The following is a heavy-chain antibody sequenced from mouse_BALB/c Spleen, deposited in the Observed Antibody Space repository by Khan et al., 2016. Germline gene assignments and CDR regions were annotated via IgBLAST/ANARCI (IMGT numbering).Heavy chain of an antibody. CDR3: VRHGWDGWYFDV. V-gene: IGHV10-1*02. CDR2: IRSKSNNYAT. J-gene: IGHJ1*01. CDR1: GFTFNTYA. Sequence: EVQLVESGGGLVQPKGSLKLSCAAAGFTFNTYAMNWVRQAPGKGLEWVARIRSKSNNYATYYADSVKDRFTISRDDSQSMLYLQMNNLKTEDTAMYYCVRHGWDGWYFDVCGAGTTVTVSS. D-gene: IGHD4-1*01.